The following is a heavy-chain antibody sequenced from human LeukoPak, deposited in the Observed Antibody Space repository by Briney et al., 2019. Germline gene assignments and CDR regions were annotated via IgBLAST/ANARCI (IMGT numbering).Heavy chain of an antibody. Sequence: GGSLRLSCAASEFTFNTYWMHWVRQAPGKGLMWVSRIKSDGSRTTYAGSVKGRFTISRDNAKNTLYLQMNSLRVEDTAMYFCVRDLGSSGWYDTFDTWGQGTMVTVSS. CDR2: IKSDGSRT. V-gene: IGHV3-74*01. CDR1: EFTFNTYW. CDR3: VRDLGSSGWYDTFDT. D-gene: IGHD6-19*01. J-gene: IGHJ3*02.